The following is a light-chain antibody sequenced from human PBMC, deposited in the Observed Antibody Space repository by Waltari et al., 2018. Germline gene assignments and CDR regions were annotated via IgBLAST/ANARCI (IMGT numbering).Light chain of an antibody. CDR1: QSVSSSY. J-gene: IGKJ5*01. Sequence: EIVLTQSPGTLSLSPGERATLSCRASQSVSSSYLAWYQQKPGQAPRLLIYGASSRATGIPDRCSGSGSETDFTLTISRLEPEDFAVYYCQQYGSSPRTFGQGTRLEIK. CDR3: QQYGSSPRT. CDR2: GAS. V-gene: IGKV3-20*01.